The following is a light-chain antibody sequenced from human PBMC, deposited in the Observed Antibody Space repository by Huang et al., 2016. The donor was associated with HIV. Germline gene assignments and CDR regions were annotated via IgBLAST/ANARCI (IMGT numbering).Light chain of an antibody. CDR3: EQTYTTPYS. CDR1: QSAAFS. J-gene: IGKJ2*01. V-gene: IGKV1-39*01. Sequence: DIQLTQFPSSLSASVGDRVTITCRASQSAAFSLHWYQQRPGKAPKVVLYDVSRLQSGVPSRFSGSGSGKDFNLTISSLQPEDFATYFCEQTYTTPYSFGQGTKVEIK. CDR2: DVS.